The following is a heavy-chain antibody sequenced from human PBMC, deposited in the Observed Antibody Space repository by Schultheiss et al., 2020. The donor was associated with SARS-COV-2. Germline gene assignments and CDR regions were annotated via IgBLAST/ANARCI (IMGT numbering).Heavy chain of an antibody. CDR1: GGSFSGYY. J-gene: IGHJ6*02. CDR2: IGLDI. CDR3: ARETPTTGHYYSMDV. V-gene: IGHV3-69-1*01. D-gene: IGHD4-17*01. Sequence: ETLSLTCAVYGGSFSGYYWSWIRQPPGKGLEWVSYIGLDIYYADSVKGRFTISRDYAKNSLYLQMDRLRAEDTAVYYCARETPTTGHYYSMDVWGQGTTVTVSS.